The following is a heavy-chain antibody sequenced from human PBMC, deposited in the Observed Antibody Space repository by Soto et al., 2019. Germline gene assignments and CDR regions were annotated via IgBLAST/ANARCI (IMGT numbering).Heavy chain of an antibody. CDR3: ARDYCSSTSCYIDY. Sequence: GGSLRLSCTASGFTFSSYSMNWVRQAPGKGLEWVSSISSSSSYIYYADSVKGRFTISRDNAKNSLYLQMNSLRAEDTAVYYCARDYCSSTSCYIDYWGQGTLVTVSS. CDR1: GFTFSSYS. D-gene: IGHD2-2*02. J-gene: IGHJ4*02. CDR2: ISSSSSYI. V-gene: IGHV3-21*01.